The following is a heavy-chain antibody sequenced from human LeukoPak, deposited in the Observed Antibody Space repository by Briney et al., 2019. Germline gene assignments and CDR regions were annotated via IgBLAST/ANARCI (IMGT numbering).Heavy chain of an antibody. CDR3: ARAAAGTPALDY. CDR1: GYTFTGYY. J-gene: IGHJ4*02. D-gene: IGHD6-13*01. V-gene: IGHV1-2*02. Sequence: ASVKVSCKASGYTFTGYYMHWVRLAPGQGLEWMGWINPNSGGTNYAQKFQGRVTMTRDTSISTAYMELSRLRSDDTAVYYCARAAAGTPALDYWGQGTLVTVSS. CDR2: INPNSGGT.